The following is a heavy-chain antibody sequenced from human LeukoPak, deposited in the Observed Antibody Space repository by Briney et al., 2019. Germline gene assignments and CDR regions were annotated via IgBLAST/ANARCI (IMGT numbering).Heavy chain of an antibody. J-gene: IGHJ4*02. Sequence: GSLRLSCAASGFIFSSYGMHWVRQAPGKGLEWAAVISYDGSKKYHADSVKGRFTISRDNSKNTLYLQMNSLRDEDTAVYYCAKETQDYGGYDYWGQGTLVTVSS. CDR1: GFIFSSYG. V-gene: IGHV3-30*18. D-gene: IGHD4-23*01. CDR3: AKETQDYGGYDY. CDR2: ISYDGSKK.